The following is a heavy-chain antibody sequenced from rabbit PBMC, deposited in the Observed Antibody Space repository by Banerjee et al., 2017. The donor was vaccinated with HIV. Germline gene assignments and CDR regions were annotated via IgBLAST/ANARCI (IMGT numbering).Heavy chain of an antibody. Sequence: QEQLVESGGGLVQPEGSLTLTCKASGFSFSSYYYMCWVRQAPGKGLEWIACIATTSGSTWYANWANGRFTISKASSTTVTLQMTSLTAADTATYFCARDPCVVAGVRGFNLWGPGTLVTVS. D-gene: IGHD4-1*01. V-gene: IGHV1S45*01. CDR2: IATTSGST. J-gene: IGHJ4*01. CDR3: ARDPCVVAGVRGFNL. CDR1: GFSFSSYYY.